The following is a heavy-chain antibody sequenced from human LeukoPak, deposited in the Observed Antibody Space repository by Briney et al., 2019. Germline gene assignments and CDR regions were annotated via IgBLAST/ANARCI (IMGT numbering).Heavy chain of an antibody. V-gene: IGHV3-23*01. J-gene: IGHJ4*02. D-gene: IGHD3-10*01. CDR1: GLTFDSYA. Sequence: GGSLRLSCEGSGLTFDSYAMSWVRQSPGKGLEWVSAVTGTGGNTYHADSVKDRFTISRDNSKNTVYLQMNSLRAEDTAIYYCAKVHGSGSYRFDFWGQGTLVTVSS. CDR3: AKVHGSGSYRFDF. CDR2: VTGTGGNT.